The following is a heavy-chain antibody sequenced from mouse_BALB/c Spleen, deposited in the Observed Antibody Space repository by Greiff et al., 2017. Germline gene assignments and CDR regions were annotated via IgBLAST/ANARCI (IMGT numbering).Heavy chain of an antibody. J-gene: IGHJ3*01. CDR2: ISSGGGNT. CDR3: ARSYDGYSRPWFAY. Sequence: EVMLVESGGGLVKPGGSLKLSCAASGFTFSSYTMSWVRQTPEKRLEWVATISSGGGNTYYPDSVKGRFTISRDNAKNNLYLQMSSLRSEDTALYYCARSYDGYSRPWFAYWGQGTLVTVSA. D-gene: IGHD2-3*01. V-gene: IGHV5-9*03. CDR1: GFTFSSYT.